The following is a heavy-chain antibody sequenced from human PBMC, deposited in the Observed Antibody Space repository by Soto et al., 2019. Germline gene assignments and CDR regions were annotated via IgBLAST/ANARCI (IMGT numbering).Heavy chain of an antibody. CDR2: ISGSGGST. J-gene: IGHJ4*02. CDR3: AKDRLRYFDWLLKGPDY. CDR1: GFTFSSYA. V-gene: IGHV3-23*01. Sequence: GGSLRLSCAASGFTFSSYAMSWVRQAPGKGLEWVSAISGSGGSTYYADSVKGRFTISRDNSKNTLYLQMNSLRAEDTAVYYCAKDRLRYFDWLLKGPDYWAQGTLVPVYS. D-gene: IGHD3-9*01.